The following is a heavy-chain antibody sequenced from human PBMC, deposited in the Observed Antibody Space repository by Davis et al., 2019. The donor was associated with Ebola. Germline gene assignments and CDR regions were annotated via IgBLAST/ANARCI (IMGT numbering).Heavy chain of an antibody. J-gene: IGHJ6*04. CDR3: AKDLGGGYDHSYYKYYDMDV. Sequence: GESLKISCAASGFTFSNYAMHWVRQAPGKGLEWVAVISYAGSNKYYGDSVKGRFTISRDNSKNTLNLQMNSLRAEDTAVYYCAKDLGGGYDHSYYKYYDMDVWGKGTTVTVSS. CDR2: ISYAGSNK. CDR1: GFTFSNYA. D-gene: IGHD5-12*01. V-gene: IGHV3-30*18.